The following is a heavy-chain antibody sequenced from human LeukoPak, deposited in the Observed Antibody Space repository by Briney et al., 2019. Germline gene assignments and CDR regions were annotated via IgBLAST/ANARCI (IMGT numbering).Heavy chain of an antibody. CDR1: GGSISSYY. Sequence: SETLSPTCTVSGGSISSYYWSWIRQAPGKGLEWIGYIYNSGSTNYNPSLRRRVTISMDTSKIQFSLRLTSVTAADTAMYYCARGYNYGAHYWFDYWGQGTLVTVSS. J-gene: IGHJ4*02. CDR3: ARGYNYGAHYWFDY. D-gene: IGHD5-18*01. CDR2: IYNSGST. V-gene: IGHV4-59*01.